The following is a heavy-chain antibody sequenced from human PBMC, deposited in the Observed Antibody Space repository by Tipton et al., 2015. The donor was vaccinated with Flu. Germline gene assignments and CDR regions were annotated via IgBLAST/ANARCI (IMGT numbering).Heavy chain of an antibody. CDR1: GFTFDDYA. CDR2: ISWNSGSI. CDR3: AKSLEGDYYDSSGYRGGDAFDI. D-gene: IGHD3-22*01. J-gene: IGHJ3*02. V-gene: IGHV3-9*01. Sequence: SLRLSCAASGFTFDDYAMHWVRQAPGKGLEWVSGISWNSGSIGYADSVKGRFTISRDNAKNSLYLQMNSLRAEDTALYYCAKSLEGDYYDSSGYRGGDAFDIWGQGTMVPVSS.